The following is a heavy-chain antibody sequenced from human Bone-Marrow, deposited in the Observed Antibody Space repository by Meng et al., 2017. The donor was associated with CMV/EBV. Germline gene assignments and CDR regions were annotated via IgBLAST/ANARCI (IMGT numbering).Heavy chain of an antibody. CDR1: GGSISSSSYY. J-gene: IGHJ6*02. CDR3: ARVGATNYYNGMDV. CDR2: IYYSGST. Sequence: GSLRLSCTVSGGSISSSSYYWGWIRQPPGKGLEWIGSIYYSGSTYYNPSLKSRVTISVDTSKNQFSLKLSSVTAADTAVYYCARVGATNYYNGMDVWGQGTTVTVSS. V-gene: IGHV4-39*01. D-gene: IGHD1-26*01.